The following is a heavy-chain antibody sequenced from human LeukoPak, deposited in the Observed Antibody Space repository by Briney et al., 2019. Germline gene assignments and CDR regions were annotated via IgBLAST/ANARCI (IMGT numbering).Heavy chain of an antibody. Sequence: PGGSLRLSCGASGFTFSSYAMSWVRQAPGKGLEWVSAISGSGGSTYYADSVKGRFTISRDNSKNTLYLQMNSLRAEDTAVYYCAHLKGLLWFGEVDYFDYWGQGTLVTVSS. CDR2: ISGSGGST. CDR1: GFTFSSYA. D-gene: IGHD3-10*01. CDR3: AHLKGLLWFGEVDYFDY. J-gene: IGHJ4*02. V-gene: IGHV3-23*01.